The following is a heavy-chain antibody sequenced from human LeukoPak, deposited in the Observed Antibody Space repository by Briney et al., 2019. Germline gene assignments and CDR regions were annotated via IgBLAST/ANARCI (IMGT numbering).Heavy chain of an antibody. CDR2: ISSSSSYI. CDR1: GFTFSSYS. Sequence: GGSLRLSCAASGFTFSSYSMNWVRQAPGKGLDWVSSISSSSSYIYYADSVKGRFTISRDNAKSSLYLQMNSLRAEDTAVYYCARAMTTVVTPVEYWGQGSLVTVSS. D-gene: IGHD4-23*01. J-gene: IGHJ4*02. V-gene: IGHV3-21*01. CDR3: ARAMTTVVTPVEY.